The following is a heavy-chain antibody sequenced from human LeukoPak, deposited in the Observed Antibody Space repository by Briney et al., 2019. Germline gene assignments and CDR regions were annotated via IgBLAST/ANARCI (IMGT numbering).Heavy chain of an antibody. CDR2: INHSGST. V-gene: IGHV4-34*01. CDR1: GGSFSGYY. CDR3: ARCVRVGSTSCQY. Sequence: PSETLSLTCAVYGGSFSGYYWSWIRHPPGKGLEWIGEINHSGSTNYNPSLKSRVTISVDTSKNQFSLKLRSVTAADTAVYYCARCVRVGSTSCQYWGQGTLVTVSS. D-gene: IGHD2-2*01. J-gene: IGHJ4*02.